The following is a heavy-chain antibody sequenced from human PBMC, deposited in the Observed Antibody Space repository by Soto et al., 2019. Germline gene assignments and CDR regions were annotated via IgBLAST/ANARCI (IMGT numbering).Heavy chain of an antibody. CDR3: ARAYYYDSSGYYWDSTIDY. CDR2: IYPGDSDT. Sequence: GESLKISCKGSGYSFTSYWIGWVRQMPGKGLEWMGIIYPGDSDTRYSPSFQGQVTISADKSISTAYLQWSSLKASDTAMYYCARAYYYDSSGYYWDSTIDYWGQGTLVTVSS. V-gene: IGHV5-51*01. CDR1: GYSFTSYW. J-gene: IGHJ4*02. D-gene: IGHD3-22*01.